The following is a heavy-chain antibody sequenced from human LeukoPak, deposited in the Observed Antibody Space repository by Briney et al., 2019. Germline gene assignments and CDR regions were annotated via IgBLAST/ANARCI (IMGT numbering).Heavy chain of an antibody. CDR1: GYTFASYD. J-gene: IGHJ4*02. CDR3: ASFRGSGSYYTH. CDR2: MNPNSGNT. V-gene: IGHV1-8*01. D-gene: IGHD3-10*01. Sequence: ASVKVSCKASGYTFASYDINWVRQATGQGLEWMGWMNPNSGNTGYAQKFQGRVTMTRNTSISTAYMELSSLRSEDTAVYYCASFRGSGSYYTHWGQGTLVTVSS.